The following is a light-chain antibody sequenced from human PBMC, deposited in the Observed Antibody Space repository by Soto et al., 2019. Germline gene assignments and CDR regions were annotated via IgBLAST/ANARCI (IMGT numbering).Light chain of an antibody. Sequence: QSALTQPASVSGSPGQSITISCTGTSSDIGAYNYVSWYQQHPGKAPKLLIYDVSYRPSGVSDRFSGSKSGNTASLTISGLQAEDEADYYCNSYATGTTPFDGGTKLTVL. CDR2: DVS. V-gene: IGLV2-14*03. CDR3: NSYATGTTP. J-gene: IGLJ2*01. CDR1: SSDIGAYNY.